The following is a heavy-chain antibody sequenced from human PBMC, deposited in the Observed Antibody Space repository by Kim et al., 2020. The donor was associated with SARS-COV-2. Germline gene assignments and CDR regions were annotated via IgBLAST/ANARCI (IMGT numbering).Heavy chain of an antibody. D-gene: IGHD4-17*01. J-gene: IGHJ4*02. V-gene: IGHV1-18*01. CDR3: ARDPRDYGDYGYFDY. CDR2: ISAYNGNT. Sequence: ASVKVSCKASGYTFTSYGISWVRQAPGQGLEWMGWISAYNGNTNYAQKLQGRVTMTTDTSTSTAYMELRSLRSDDTAVYYCARDPRDYGDYGYFDYWGQGTLVTVSS. CDR1: GYTFTSYG.